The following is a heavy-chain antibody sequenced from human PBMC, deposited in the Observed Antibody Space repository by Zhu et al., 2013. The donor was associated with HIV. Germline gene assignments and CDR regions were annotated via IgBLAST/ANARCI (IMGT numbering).Heavy chain of an antibody. J-gene: IGHJ3*02. CDR3: ARDKGDIVVVPAAILAHAFDI. Sequence: QVQLVQSGAEVKKPGASVKVSCKASGYTFTSYGISWVRQAPGQGLEWMGWISAYNGNTNYAQKLQGRVTMTTDTSTSTAYMELRSLRSDDTAVYYCARDKGDIVVVPAAILAHAFDIWGQGTMVTVSS. V-gene: IGHV1-18*01. CDR1: GYTFTSYG. CDR2: ISAYNGNT. D-gene: IGHD2-2*02.